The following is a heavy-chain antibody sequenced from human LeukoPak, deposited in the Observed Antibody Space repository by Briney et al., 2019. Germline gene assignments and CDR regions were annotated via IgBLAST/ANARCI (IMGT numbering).Heavy chain of an antibody. J-gene: IGHJ4*02. Sequence: SQTLSLTCTVSGGSISSGGHYWGWIRQPPGKGLEWIGSIYYSGSTYYNPSLNSRVTMFIDMSKNHFSLKMSSVTATDTAVYYCARLVCGGGSCPAEFDYRGQGTLVTVSS. CDR1: GGSISSGGHY. CDR3: ARLVCGGGSCPAEFDY. CDR2: IYYSGST. V-gene: IGHV4-39*02. D-gene: IGHD2-15*01.